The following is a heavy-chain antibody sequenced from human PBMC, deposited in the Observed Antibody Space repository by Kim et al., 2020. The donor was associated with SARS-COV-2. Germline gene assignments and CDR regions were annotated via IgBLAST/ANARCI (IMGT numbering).Heavy chain of an antibody. CDR1: GFTFSSYG. D-gene: IGHD3-22*01. CDR2: IWYDGSNK. Sequence: GSLRLSCAASGFTFSSYGMHWVRQAPGKGLEWVAVIWYDGSNKYYADSVKGRFTISRDNSKNTLYLQMNSLRAEDTAVYYCAKDIPNTPYYYDSSGYFFDYWGQGALVTVSS. V-gene: IGHV3-33*06. CDR3: AKDIPNTPYYYDSSGYFFDY. J-gene: IGHJ4*02.